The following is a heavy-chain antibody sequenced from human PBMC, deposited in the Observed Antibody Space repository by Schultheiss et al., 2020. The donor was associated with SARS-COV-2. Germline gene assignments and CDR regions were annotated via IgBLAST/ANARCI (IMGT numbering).Heavy chain of an antibody. Sequence: SETLSLTCAVYGGSFSGYYWSWIRQPPGKGLEWIGEINHSGSTYYNPSLKSRVTISVDTSKNQFSLKLSSVTAADTAVYYCARLQWELLLDYWGQGTLVTVSS. CDR1: GGSFSGYY. V-gene: IGHV4-34*01. CDR3: ARLQWELLLDY. D-gene: IGHD1-26*01. J-gene: IGHJ4*02. CDR2: INHSGST.